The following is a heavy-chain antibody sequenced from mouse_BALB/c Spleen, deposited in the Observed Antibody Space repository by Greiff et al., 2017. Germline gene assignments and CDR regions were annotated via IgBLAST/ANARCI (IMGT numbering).Heavy chain of an antibody. J-gene: IGHJ3*01. Sequence: EVQLVESGGGLVQPGGSLRLSCATSGFTFTDYYMSWVRQPPGKALEWLGFIRNKANGYTTEYSASVKGRFTISRDNSQSILYLQMNTLRAEDSATYYCARDGQGLQDFAYWGQGTLVTVSA. V-gene: IGHV7-3*02. CDR3: ARDGQGLQDFAY. CDR1: GFTFTDYY. CDR2: IRNKANGYTT. D-gene: IGHD3-1*01.